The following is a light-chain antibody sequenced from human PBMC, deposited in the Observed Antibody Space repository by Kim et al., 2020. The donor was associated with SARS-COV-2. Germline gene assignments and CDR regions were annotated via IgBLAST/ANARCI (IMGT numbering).Light chain of an antibody. CDR2: DAS. Sequence: NLLTQSPGTLSLSPGERATLSCRASQSINSNYLAWYQQKPGQAPRLLIYDASNRATGIPDRFTGSGSGTDFTLTINRLEPDDFAVYFCQQYDRAPLTFGQGTKLEI. CDR3: QQYDRAPLT. CDR1: QSINSNY. V-gene: IGKV3-20*01. J-gene: IGKJ2*01.